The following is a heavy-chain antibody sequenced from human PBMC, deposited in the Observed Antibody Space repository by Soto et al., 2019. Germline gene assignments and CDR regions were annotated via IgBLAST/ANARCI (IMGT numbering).Heavy chain of an antibody. CDR2: ISGSGSNT. CDR1: GFTFSDYA. V-gene: IGHV3-23*01. CDR3: ATERTGKVDY. Sequence: EVQLLESGGGLVQPGGSLRLSCAASGFTFSDYAMSWVRQAPGKGLEWVSTISGSGSNTYYADSVKGRFTISSDTSQNTLYLQMNGLRAEDTAVYDCATERTGKVDYWGQGTLVTVSS. J-gene: IGHJ4*02.